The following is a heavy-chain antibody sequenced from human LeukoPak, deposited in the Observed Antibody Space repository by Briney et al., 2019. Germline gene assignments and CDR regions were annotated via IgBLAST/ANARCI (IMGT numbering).Heavy chain of an antibody. CDR2: IKQDGSEK. J-gene: IGHJ3*02. D-gene: IGHD3-3*02. V-gene: IGHV3-7*01. CDR1: GFTFSSYW. CDR3: ARGSIDAYDI. Sequence: GGSLRLSCAASGFTFSSYWMSWVRQAPGKGLEWVANIKQDGSEKYYVDSVKGRFTFSRDNAKNSVSLQMNSLRAEDTAVYYCARGSIDAYDIWGQGTMVTVSS.